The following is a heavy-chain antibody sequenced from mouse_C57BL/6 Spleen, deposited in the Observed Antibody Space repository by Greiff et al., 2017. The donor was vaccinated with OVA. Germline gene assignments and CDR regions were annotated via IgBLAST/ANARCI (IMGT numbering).Heavy chain of an antibody. D-gene: IGHD1-1*01. CDR2: ISSGSSTI. CDR3: ARRTTVVAPFDY. CDR1: GFTFSDYG. V-gene: IGHV5-17*01. Sequence: EVMLVESGGGLVKPGGSLKLSCAASGFTFSDYGMHWVRQAPEKGLEWVAYISSGSSTIYYADTVKGRFTISRDNAKNTLFLQMTSLRSEDTAMYYCARRTTVVAPFDYWGQGTTLTVSS. J-gene: IGHJ2*01.